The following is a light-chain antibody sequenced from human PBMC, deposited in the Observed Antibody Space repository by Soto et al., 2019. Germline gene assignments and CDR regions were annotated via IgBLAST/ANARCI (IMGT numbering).Light chain of an antibody. Sequence: EIVLTQSPATLSLSPGERDTLSCRASQSVSSYLAWYQQKPGQAPRLLIYDASNRATGIPARFSGSGSGTDLTLTISSREPEDFAVYYCQQRSNWLLTFGGGTKVEIK. CDR3: QQRSNWLLT. CDR1: QSVSSY. J-gene: IGKJ4*01. V-gene: IGKV3-11*01. CDR2: DAS.